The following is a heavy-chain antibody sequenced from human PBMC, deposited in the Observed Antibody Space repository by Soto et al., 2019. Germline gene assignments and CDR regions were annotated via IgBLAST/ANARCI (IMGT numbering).Heavy chain of an antibody. CDR3: ARGVVLDY. D-gene: IGHD2-21*01. CDR2: INAGNGNT. Sequence: GVPVKASSKAPGYTSTSYSMYWACQSPGQRLEWMGWINAGNGNTKYSQKFQGRVTITRDTSASTAYMELSSLRSEDTAVYYCARGVVLDYWGQGTRVTVSS. J-gene: IGHJ4*02. V-gene: IGHV1-3*01. CDR1: GYTSTSYS.